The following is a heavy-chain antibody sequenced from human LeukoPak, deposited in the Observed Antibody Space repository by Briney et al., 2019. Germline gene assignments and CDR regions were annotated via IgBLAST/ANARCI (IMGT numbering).Heavy chain of an antibody. CDR2: IETDGDER. Sequence: GGSLRLSCVASGFTFTDYWMSWVRQAPGLGLEWVANIETDGDERNYADSVKGRFTISRDNAKNSLYLQMNSLGDEDTAVYYCARDIPSGFYTPDYWGQGTLVTVSS. CDR1: GFTFTDYW. V-gene: IGHV3-7*01. J-gene: IGHJ4*02. D-gene: IGHD5-12*01. CDR3: ARDIPSGFYTPDY.